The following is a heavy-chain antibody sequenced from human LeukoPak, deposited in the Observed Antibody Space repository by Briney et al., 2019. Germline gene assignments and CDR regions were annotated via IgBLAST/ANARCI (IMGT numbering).Heavy chain of an antibody. CDR1: GFTFGDYA. J-gene: IGHJ4*02. D-gene: IGHD5-18*01. CDR2: IRSKAYGGTT. Sequence: PGRSLRLSCTASGFTFGDYAMSWFRQAPGKGLEWVGFIRSKAYGGTTEYAASVKGRFTISRDDSKSIAYLQMNSLKTEDTAVYYCARELRYSYGQYYFDFWGQGTLVTVSS. CDR3: ARELRYSYGQYYFDF. V-gene: IGHV3-49*03.